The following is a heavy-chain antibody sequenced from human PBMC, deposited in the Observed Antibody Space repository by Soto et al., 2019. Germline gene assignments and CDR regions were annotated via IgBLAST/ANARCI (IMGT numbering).Heavy chain of an antibody. CDR2: ISAYNGNT. D-gene: IGHD3-22*01. V-gene: IGHV1-18*01. Sequence: GASVKVSCKASGYTFTSYGISWLRQAPGQGLEWMGWISAYNGNTNYAQKLQGRVTMTTDTSTSTAYMELRSLRSDDTAVYYCARDRKVFYDSSGTPDAFDIWGQGTMVTVSS. CDR3: ARDRKVFYDSSGTPDAFDI. CDR1: GYTFTSYG. J-gene: IGHJ3*02.